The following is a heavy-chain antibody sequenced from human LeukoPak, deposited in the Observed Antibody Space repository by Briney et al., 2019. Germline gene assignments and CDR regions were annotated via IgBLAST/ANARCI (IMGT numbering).Heavy chain of an antibody. V-gene: IGHV3-23*01. Sequence: PGGSLRLSCAASGFTFSSYAMSWVRQAPGKGLEWVSAISGSGGSTYYAVSVKGRFTISRDNSKNTLYLQMNSLRAEDTAFYYCAKVPLSAGGWYEYWGQGTLVTVSS. D-gene: IGHD6-19*01. J-gene: IGHJ4*02. CDR2: ISGSGGST. CDR3: AKVPLSAGGWYEY. CDR1: GFTFSSYA.